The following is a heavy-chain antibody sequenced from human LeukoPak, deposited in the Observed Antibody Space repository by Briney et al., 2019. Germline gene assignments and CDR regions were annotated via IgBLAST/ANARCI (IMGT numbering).Heavy chain of an antibody. V-gene: IGHV1-18*01. CDR2: ISAYNGNT. J-gene: IGHJ6*03. CDR1: GYTFTSYG. Sequence: ASVKVSCKASGYTFTSYGISWVRLAPGQGLEWMGWISAYNGNTNYAQKLQGRVTMTTDTSTSTAYMELRSLRSDDTGVYYCARDLEVRGTYYYYYMDVWGKGTTVTVSS. D-gene: IGHD3-10*01. CDR3: ARDLEVRGTYYYYYMDV.